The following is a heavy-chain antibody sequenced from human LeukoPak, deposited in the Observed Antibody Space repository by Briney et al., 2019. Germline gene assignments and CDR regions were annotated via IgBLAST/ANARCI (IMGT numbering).Heavy chain of an antibody. CDR1: GFTFSTYA. Sequence: GGSLRLSCAASGFTFSTYAMHWVRQTPGKGLEYVSAISTNGGGTYYANSVKGRFTISRDNSKNTLYLQMGSLRAEDMAVYYCARYCSGVSCYSGYDYWGEGTLVTVSS. J-gene: IGHJ4*02. V-gene: IGHV3-64*01. D-gene: IGHD2-15*01. CDR2: ISTNGGGT. CDR3: ARYCSGVSCYSGYDY.